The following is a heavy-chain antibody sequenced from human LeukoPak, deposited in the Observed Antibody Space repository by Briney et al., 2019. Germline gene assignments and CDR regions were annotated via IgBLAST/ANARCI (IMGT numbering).Heavy chain of an antibody. CDR3: ARVGGSSGYYLDY. CDR1: GRTSTDNY. V-gene: IGHV3-11*01. D-gene: IGHD3-22*01. J-gene: IGHJ4*02. CDR2: ISSSGSTI. Sequence: RGTLRLSRANPGRTSTDNYRSWIREAPGKLQEWVSYISSSGSTIYYADSVKGRFTISRDNAKNSLYLHMNSLRAEDTAVYYCARVGGSSGYYLDYWGQGTLVTVSS.